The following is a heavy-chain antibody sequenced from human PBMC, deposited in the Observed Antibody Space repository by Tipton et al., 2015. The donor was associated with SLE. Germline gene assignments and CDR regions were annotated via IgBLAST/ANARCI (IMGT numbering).Heavy chain of an antibody. D-gene: IGHD6-13*01. J-gene: IGHJ6*03. CDR1: GGTFNTYA. CDR2: IIPIFGTT. CDR3: AREADGSPGDLGYFYYMDV. Sequence: QLVQSGAEVKKPGSSVKVSCKASGGTFNTYAITWVRQVPGQGLEWMGGIIPIFGTTKYAQKFQGRVTITTDDSRNTVYLEVRSLKSEDTAVYFCAREADGSPGDLGYFYYMDVWGVGTSVTVSS. V-gene: IGHV1-69*05.